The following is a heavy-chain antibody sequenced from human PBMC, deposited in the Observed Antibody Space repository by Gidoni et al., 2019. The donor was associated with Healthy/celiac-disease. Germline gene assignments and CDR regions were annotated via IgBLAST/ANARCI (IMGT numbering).Heavy chain of an antibody. CDR1: GFTFSSYS. Sequence: EVQLVESGGGLVQPGGSVILSCAASGFTFSSYSMNWVRQAPGKGLEWVSYISSRSSTIYYADSVKRRFTISRDNAKNSLYLQMNSLRAEDTAVYYCASFEYSSSSYYFDYWGQGTLVTVSS. CDR3: ASFEYSSSSYYFDY. D-gene: IGHD6-6*01. CDR2: ISSRSSTI. V-gene: IGHV3-48*01. J-gene: IGHJ4*02.